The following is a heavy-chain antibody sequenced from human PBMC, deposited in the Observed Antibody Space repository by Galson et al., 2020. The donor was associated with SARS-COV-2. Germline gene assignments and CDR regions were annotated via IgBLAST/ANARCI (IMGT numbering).Heavy chain of an antibody. Sequence: GGSLRLSCAASGFPFSTYAMHWVRQAPGKGLEWVAAISYDGSYKHDVDSLKGRFTISRDNSKNTLYLQMNSLRPEDTAVYYCASSPSIAGSGTRFSFQHWGQGTLVTFSS. CDR3: ASSPSIAGSGTRFSFQH. D-gene: IGHD6-6*01. J-gene: IGHJ1*01. CDR2: ISYDGSYK. V-gene: IGHV3-30*01. CDR1: GFPFSTYA.